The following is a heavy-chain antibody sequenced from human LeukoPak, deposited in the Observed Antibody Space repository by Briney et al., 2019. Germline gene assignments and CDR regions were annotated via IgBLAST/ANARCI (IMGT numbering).Heavy chain of an antibody. D-gene: IGHD6-13*01. V-gene: IGHV3-7*01. Sequence: GGSLRLSCAASGFTFSRSWMSWVHQAPGKGLEWVANIKEDGSQRNYVGSVKGRFTISRDNAMNSVFLQMISLRAEDTAVYYCARDRGYNSFDYWGQGTLVTVSS. J-gene: IGHJ4*02. CDR1: GFTFSRSW. CDR3: ARDRGYNSFDY. CDR2: IKEDGSQR.